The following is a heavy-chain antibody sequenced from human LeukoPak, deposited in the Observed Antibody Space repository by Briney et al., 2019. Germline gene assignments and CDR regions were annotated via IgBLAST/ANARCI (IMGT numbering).Heavy chain of an antibody. CDR3: AKGGGTGYSSSWYSN. V-gene: IGHV3-23*01. J-gene: IGHJ4*02. D-gene: IGHD6-13*01. Sequence: PGGSLRLSCAASGFTFTTYSMSWVRQAPGKGLEWVSAINNSGDSTYYADSVKGRFTISRDNTKNTLYLQMYSLRAEDTAVYYCAKGGGTGYSSSWYSNWGQGTLVTVSS. CDR1: GFTFTTYS. CDR2: INNSGDST.